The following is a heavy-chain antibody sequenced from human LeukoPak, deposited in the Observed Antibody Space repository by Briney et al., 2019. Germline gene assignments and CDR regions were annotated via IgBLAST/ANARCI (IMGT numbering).Heavy chain of an antibody. CDR3: ARERGYDSSGYYLDY. V-gene: IGHV4-61*01. D-gene: IGHD3-22*01. CDR1: GGSVSSGSYY. Sequence: SETLSLTRTVSGGSVSSGSYYWSWIRQPPGKGLEWIGYIYYSGSTNYNPSLKSRVTISVDTSKNQFSLKLSSVTAADTAVYYCARERGYDSSGYYLDYWGQGTLVTVSS. J-gene: IGHJ4*02. CDR2: IYYSGST.